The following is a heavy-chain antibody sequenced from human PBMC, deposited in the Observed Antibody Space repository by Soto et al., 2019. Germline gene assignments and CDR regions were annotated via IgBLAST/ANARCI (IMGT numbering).Heavy chain of an antibody. CDR2: IYYSGST. V-gene: IGHV4-39*01. D-gene: IGHD2-21*02. CDR1: GGSISSSSYF. CDR3: ARHPSDFWFDP. Sequence: QLQLQESGPGLVKPSETLSLTCSVSGGSISSSSYFWGWIRQPPGKGLEWIGSIYYSGSTYYNPSLKSRVTLSLXPSKNQFSLKLSSVTAADTAVYYCARHPSDFWFDPWGQGTLVTVSS. J-gene: IGHJ5*02.